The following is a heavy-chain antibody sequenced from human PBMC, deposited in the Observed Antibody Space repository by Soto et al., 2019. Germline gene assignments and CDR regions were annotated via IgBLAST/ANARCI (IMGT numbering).Heavy chain of an antibody. V-gene: IGHV6-1*01. CDR1: GDSVSSNNAA. Sequence: QVQLQQSGPGLVKPSQTLSLTCVISGDSVSSNNAAWNWIRQSPSRGLEWLGRTYYRSRWYSEYAVYVKSRILIKPDTSKNQFSLQLNSVTPEDTAVYYCARTLGYFDCWGQGTLVTVSS. J-gene: IGHJ4*02. CDR2: TYYRSRWYS. D-gene: IGHD3-16*01. CDR3: ARTLGYFDC.